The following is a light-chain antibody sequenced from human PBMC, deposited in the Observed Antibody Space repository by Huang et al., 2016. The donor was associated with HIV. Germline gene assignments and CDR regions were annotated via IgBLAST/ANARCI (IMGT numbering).Light chain of an antibody. Sequence: EIVLTQSPGTLSLSPGERATLSCRASQSVTNNYLAWYQQKHGQAPRLVIYGASSRAAGIPDRFSGSGSGTDFTLTINTLEPDDFVVYYCQQYGGSPRTFGQGTKLEIK. V-gene: IGKV3-20*01. CDR2: GAS. CDR1: QSVTNNY. J-gene: IGKJ2*01. CDR3: QQYGGSPRT.